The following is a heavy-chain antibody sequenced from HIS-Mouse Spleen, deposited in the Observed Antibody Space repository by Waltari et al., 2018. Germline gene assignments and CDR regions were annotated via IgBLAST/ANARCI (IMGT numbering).Heavy chain of an antibody. CDR2: MNPTKGNT. CDR1: GYTFTSYD. D-gene: IGHD4-4*01. CDR3: ARGHDYSNYFDY. Sequence: QVQLVQSGAEVKKPGASVKVSCKASGYTFTSYDINWVRQATGKGLEWRGRMNPTKGNTGYAQKFQGRVTMTRNTSISTAYMELSSLRSEDTAVYYCARGHDYSNYFDYWGQGTLVTVSS. J-gene: IGHJ4*02. V-gene: IGHV1-8*01.